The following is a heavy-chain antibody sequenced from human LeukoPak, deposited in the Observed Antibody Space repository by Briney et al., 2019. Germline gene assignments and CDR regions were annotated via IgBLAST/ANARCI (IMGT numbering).Heavy chain of an antibody. J-gene: IGHJ4*02. CDR1: GGSIYSTTFY. D-gene: IGHD1-26*01. Sequence: SETLSLTCTVSGGSIYSTTFYWGWIRQPPGKGLEWIGSMYYDGSTSHNPSLKSRVTISVDTSNNQFSLKLTSVTAADTAVYFCARRSDSGSDDGEDYFDYWGQGTLVTVSS. V-gene: IGHV4-39*01. CDR3: ARRSDSGSDDGEDYFDY. CDR2: MYYDGST.